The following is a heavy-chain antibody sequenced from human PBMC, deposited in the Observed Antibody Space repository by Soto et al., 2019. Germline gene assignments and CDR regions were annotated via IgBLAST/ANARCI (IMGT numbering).Heavy chain of an antibody. CDR3: ARAEMATITPGYYYCGMDV. D-gene: IGHD4-4*01. J-gene: IGHJ6*02. CDR1: GGTFSSYA. V-gene: IGHV1-69*12. CDR2: IIPIFGTA. Sequence: QVQLVQSGAEVKKPGSSVKVSCKASGGTFSSYAISWVRQAPGQGLEWMGGIIPIFGTANYAQKFQGRVTITADESTSTAYMELSSLRSEDTAVYYCARAEMATITPGYYYCGMDVWGQGTTVTVSS.